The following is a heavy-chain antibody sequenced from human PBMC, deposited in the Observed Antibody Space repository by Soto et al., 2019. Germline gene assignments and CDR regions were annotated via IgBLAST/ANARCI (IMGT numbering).Heavy chain of an antibody. Sequence: GASVKVSCKTSGYSFHNSGISWVRQAPGQGLEWMGWISVFNGYAHYAQKFQGRVIMTADTFTNTAYMELRGLRSDDTAMYYCSKNGTPWFASWGQGTPVTVSS. CDR1: GYSFHNSG. V-gene: IGHV1-18*01. CDR2: ISVFNGYA. CDR3: SKNGTPWFAS. D-gene: IGHD1-1*01. J-gene: IGHJ5*01.